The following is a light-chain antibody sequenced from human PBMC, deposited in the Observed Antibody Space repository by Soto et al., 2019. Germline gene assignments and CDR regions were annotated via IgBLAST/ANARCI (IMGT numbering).Light chain of an antibody. CDR3: QQYGSSPPWT. J-gene: IGKJ1*01. CDR2: GAS. CDR1: QSVSSTY. Sequence: EIVLTQSPGTLSLSPGERATLSCRASQSVSSTYLAWYQQKPGQAPRLLISGASSRATGVPDRFSGSGSGTDFILTISRLEPEDSAVYYCQQYGSSPPWTFGQGTKVEIK. V-gene: IGKV3-20*01.